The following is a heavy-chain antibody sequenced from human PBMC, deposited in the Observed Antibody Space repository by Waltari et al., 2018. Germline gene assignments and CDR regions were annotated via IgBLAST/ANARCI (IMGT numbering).Heavy chain of an antibody. CDR1: GGTFSSYA. J-gene: IGHJ6*03. V-gene: IGHV1-69*05. CDR2: IIPISGPA. D-gene: IGHD6-19*01. Sequence: QVQLVQSGAEVKKPGSSVKVSCKASGGTFSSYAISWVRQAPGQGLEWMGGIIPISGPANYAQKFQGRVTITTYESTSTAYMELSSLRSEDTAVYYGARVGVAEDYYYYMDVWGKGTTVSVPS. CDR3: ARVGVAEDYYYYMDV.